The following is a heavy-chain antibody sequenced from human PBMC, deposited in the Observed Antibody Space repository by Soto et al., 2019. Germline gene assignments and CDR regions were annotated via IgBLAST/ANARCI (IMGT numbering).Heavy chain of an antibody. D-gene: IGHD5-12*01. J-gene: IGHJ5*02. Sequence: QVHLQQWGAGLLKPSETLSLTCAVYGESFIGYYWTWIRQPPGKGLEWIGDINHRGSTNYNPSLMSRVTISIDTSKTQFSLKLTSATAADTSMYYCARTDIVTTNWFDPWGQGTLVTVSS. CDR1: GESFIGYY. V-gene: IGHV4-34*02. CDR3: ARTDIVTTNWFDP. CDR2: INHRGST.